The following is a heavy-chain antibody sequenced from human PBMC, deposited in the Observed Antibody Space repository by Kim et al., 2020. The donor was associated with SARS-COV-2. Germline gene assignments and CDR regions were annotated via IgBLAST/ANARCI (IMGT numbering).Heavy chain of an antibody. Sequence: GGSLRLSCAASGFTFSSYEMNWVRQAPGKGLEWVSYISSSGSTIYYADSVKGRFTISRDNAKNSLYLQMNSLRAEDTAVYYCASFSSGYDSYYFDYWGQGTLVTVSS. CDR1: GFTFSSYE. CDR3: ASFSSGYDSYYFDY. V-gene: IGHV3-48*03. J-gene: IGHJ4*02. CDR2: ISSSGSTI. D-gene: IGHD5-12*01.